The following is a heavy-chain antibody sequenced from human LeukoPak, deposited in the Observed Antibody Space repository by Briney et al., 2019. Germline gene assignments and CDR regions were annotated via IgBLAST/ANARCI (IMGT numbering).Heavy chain of an antibody. Sequence: PSQTLSLTCTVSARSISSSSYYWGWIRQPPGKGLEGFGSIYYSGSTYYNPSLKSRVTISVDTSKNQFSLKLSSVTAADTAVYYCARLRGWYVLDYWGQGTMVTVSS. J-gene: IGHJ4*02. V-gene: IGHV4-39*01. D-gene: IGHD6-19*01. CDR3: ARLRGWYVLDY. CDR2: IYYSGST. CDR1: ARSISSSSYY.